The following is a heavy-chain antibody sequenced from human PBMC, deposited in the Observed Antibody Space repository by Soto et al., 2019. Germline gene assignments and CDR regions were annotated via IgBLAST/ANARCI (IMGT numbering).Heavy chain of an antibody. CDR2: IYPGDSDT. CDR1: GYSFTSYW. V-gene: IGHV5-51*01. J-gene: IGHJ5*02. Sequence: PGESLKISCKGSGYSFTSYWIGWVRQMPGKGLEWMGIIYPGDSDTRYSPSFQGQVTISADKSISTAYLQWSSLKASDTAMYYCARAPSDSDFLSSLVWFDPWGQGTLVTVSS. CDR3: ARAPSDSDFLSSLVWFDP. D-gene: IGHD3-3*01.